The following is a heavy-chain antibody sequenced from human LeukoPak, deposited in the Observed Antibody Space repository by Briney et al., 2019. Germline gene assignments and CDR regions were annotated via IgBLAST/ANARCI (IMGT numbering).Heavy chain of an antibody. CDR2: INPNSGGT. V-gene: IGHV1-2*02. CDR1: GYIFTGYY. D-gene: IGHD3-22*01. CDR3: ARETYYYDSSGYYSTPFDY. J-gene: IGHJ4*02. Sequence: ASVKVSCKASGYIFTGYYMHWVRQAPGQGLEWMGWINPNSGGTNYAQKFQGRVTMTRDTSISTAYMELSRLRSDDTAVYYCARETYYYDSSGYYSTPFDYWGQGTLVTVSS.